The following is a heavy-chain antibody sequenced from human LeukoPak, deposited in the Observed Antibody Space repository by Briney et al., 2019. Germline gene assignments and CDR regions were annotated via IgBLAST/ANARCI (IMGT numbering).Heavy chain of an antibody. CDR1: RDSVSSNSAA. V-gene: IGHV6-1*01. D-gene: IGHD3-10*01. CDR2: TYYRSKWYN. CDR3: ARSKTNRAVRGVIITNWFDP. Sequence: SQTLSLTCAISRDSVSSNSAAWNWIRQSPSRGLEWLGRTYYRSKWYNQYAVSVKSRITINPDTSKNQFSLQLNSVTPEDTAVYYCARSKTNRAVRGVIITNWFDPWGQGTLVTVSS. J-gene: IGHJ5*02.